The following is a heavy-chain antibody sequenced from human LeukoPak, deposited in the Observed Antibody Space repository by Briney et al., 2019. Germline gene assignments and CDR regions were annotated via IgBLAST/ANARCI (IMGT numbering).Heavy chain of an antibody. V-gene: IGHV3-9*01. CDR3: AKYYSSGWYPRKNPFENYFDY. J-gene: IGHJ4*02. CDR2: ISWNSGSI. Sequence: SGRSLRLSCAASGFTFDDYAMHWVRQAPGKGLEWVSGISWNSGSIGYADSVKGRFTISRDNAKNSLYLQMNSLRAEDTALYYCAKYYSSGWYPRKNPFENYFDYWGQGTLVTVSS. CDR1: GFTFDDYA. D-gene: IGHD6-19*01.